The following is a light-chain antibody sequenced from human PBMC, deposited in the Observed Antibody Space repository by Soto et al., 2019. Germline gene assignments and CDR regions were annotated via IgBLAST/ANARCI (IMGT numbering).Light chain of an antibody. V-gene: IGKV1-39*01. CDR1: QSIGIY. J-gene: IGKJ5*01. CDR2: TTS. CDR3: QHYYSAPT. Sequence: DLQMTQSPSSLSASVGDRVTISCRAGQSIGIYLNWYQQKAGRAPKLLIHTTSSLQSGVPSRFSGSGSGTDFTLTISGLQPEDFATYYCQHYYSAPTFGQGTRLEIK.